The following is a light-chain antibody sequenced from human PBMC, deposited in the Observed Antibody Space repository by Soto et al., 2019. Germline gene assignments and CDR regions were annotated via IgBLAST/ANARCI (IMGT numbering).Light chain of an antibody. J-gene: IGKJ5*01. CDR1: QSVLYTSNNRNY. V-gene: IGKV4-1*01. CDR3: QQYYGNLIT. CDR2: WAS. Sequence: IVMTQSPDFLAVSLGERATINCKSSQSVLYTSNNRNYLAWYQQNPGQPPKLLIYWASTRDPGVPDRFSGSGSGTDFNLTISSLQAEDVAVYYCQQYYGNLITFGQGTRLEIK.